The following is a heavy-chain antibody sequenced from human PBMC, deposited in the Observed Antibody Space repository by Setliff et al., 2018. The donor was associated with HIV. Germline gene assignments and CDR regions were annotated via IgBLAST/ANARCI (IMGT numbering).Heavy chain of an antibody. D-gene: IGHD2-2*01. CDR2: ISSRGSTI. Sequence: PGGSLRLSCAASGFTFSDYYMSWIRQAPGKGLEWVSYISSRGSTIYYADSVKGRFTISRDNAKKSLYLQMNSLRAEDTAVYYCARGEQTILVVPAAFFDYWGQGTLVTVSS. V-gene: IGHV3-11*04. CDR1: GFTFSDYY. J-gene: IGHJ4*02. CDR3: ARGEQTILVVPAAFFDY.